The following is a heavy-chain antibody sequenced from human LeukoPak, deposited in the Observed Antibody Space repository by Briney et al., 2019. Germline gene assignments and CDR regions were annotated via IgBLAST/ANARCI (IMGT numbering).Heavy chain of an antibody. Sequence: SVTVSCKASGGTFSSYAISWVRQAPGQGLEWMGGIIPIFGTANYAQKFQGRVTITADESTSTAYMELSSLRSEDTAVYYCARDVGAYGDYLPLNWFDPWGQGTLVTVSS. CDR3: ARDVGAYGDYLPLNWFDP. V-gene: IGHV1-69*01. J-gene: IGHJ5*02. D-gene: IGHD4-17*01. CDR2: IIPIFGTA. CDR1: GGTFSSYA.